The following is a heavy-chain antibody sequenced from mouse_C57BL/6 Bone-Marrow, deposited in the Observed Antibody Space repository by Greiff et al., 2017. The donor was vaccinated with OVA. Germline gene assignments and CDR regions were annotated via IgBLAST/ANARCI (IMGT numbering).Heavy chain of an antibody. D-gene: IGHD2-3*01. V-gene: IGHV2-6-1*01. CDR3: ARHHGYYDWFAY. CDR1: GFSLTSYG. J-gene: IGHJ3*01. Sequence: VKLMESGPGLVAPSQSLSIPCTVSGFSLTSYGVHWVRQPPGKGLEWLVVIWSDGSTTYNSALKSRLSISKDNSKSQVFLKMNSLQTDDTAMYYCARHHGYYDWFAYWGQGTLVTVSA. CDR2: IWSDGST.